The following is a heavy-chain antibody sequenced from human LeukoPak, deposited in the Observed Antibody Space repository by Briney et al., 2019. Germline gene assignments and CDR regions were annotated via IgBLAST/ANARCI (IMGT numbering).Heavy chain of an antibody. CDR3: ARVRPYQLPLYYYYYMDV. CDR2: FEYGGST. Sequence: SETLSLTCTVSGGSISSSSYYWGWIRQAPGKGLEWIGSFEYGGSTYYNPSLKSRVTISVDTSKKQFSLKLSSVTAADTAVYYCARVRPYQLPLYYYYYMDVWGKGTTVTVSS. J-gene: IGHJ6*03. D-gene: IGHD2-2*01. V-gene: IGHV4-39*07. CDR1: GGSISSSSYY.